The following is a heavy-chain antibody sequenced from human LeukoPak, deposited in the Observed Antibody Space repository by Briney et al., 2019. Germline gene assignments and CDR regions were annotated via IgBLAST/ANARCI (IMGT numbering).Heavy chain of an antibody. D-gene: IGHD6-6*01. CDR1: DGSFSGYY. J-gene: IGHJ4*02. Sequence: SETLSLTCAVYDGSFSGYYWSWIRQPPGKGLEWIGEINHSGSTNYNPSLKCPVTISVETSKNQFSLKLSSVTAADTAVYYCARSSLRVAARLGYWGQGTLVTVSS. CDR2: INHSGST. CDR3: ARSSLRVAARLGY. V-gene: IGHV4-34*01.